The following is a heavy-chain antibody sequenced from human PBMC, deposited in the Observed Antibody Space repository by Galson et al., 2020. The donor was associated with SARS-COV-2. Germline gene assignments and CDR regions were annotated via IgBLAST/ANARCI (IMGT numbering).Heavy chain of an antibody. J-gene: IGHJ3*02. CDR1: GGSISSYY. D-gene: IGHD6-6*01. CDR2: IYYSGST. V-gene: IGHV4-59*01. Sequence: ETSETLSLTCTVSGGSISSYYWSWIRQPPGKGLEWIGYIYYSGSTNYNPSLKSRVTISVDTSKNQFSLKLSSVTAADTAVYYCARDVTHLRDLNPSYSSSSSAFDIWGQGTMVTVSS. CDR3: ARDVTHLRDLNPSYSSSSSAFDI.